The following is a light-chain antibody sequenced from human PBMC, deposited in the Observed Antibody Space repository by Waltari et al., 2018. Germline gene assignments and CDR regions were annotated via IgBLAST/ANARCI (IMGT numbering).Light chain of an antibody. CDR1: QSVSTF. J-gene: IGKJ4*01. CDR2: DAS. V-gene: IGKV3-11*01. Sequence: VFTQSPATLSLCRGERATLSCRASQSVSTFLAWYQQKPGQTPRLLIYDASNRATGIPSRFSGSGSGTDFTLTISSLQPEDFAVYYCQQRSDCPLTFGGGTKVEVK. CDR3: QQRSDCPLT.